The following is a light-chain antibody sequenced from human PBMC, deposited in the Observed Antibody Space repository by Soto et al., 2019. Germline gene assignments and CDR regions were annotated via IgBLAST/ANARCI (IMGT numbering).Light chain of an antibody. J-gene: IGKJ1*01. CDR3: QQYGSSRIT. CDR1: QSVTTSY. Sequence: EIVLTQSPGTLSLSAGERATVSCRASQSVTTSYLAWYQQKPGQAPRLLIYGASSRAAGIPDRFSGSGSGTDFTLTISRLEPEDFAVYYCQQYGSSRITFGQGTKVDIK. CDR2: GAS. V-gene: IGKV3-20*01.